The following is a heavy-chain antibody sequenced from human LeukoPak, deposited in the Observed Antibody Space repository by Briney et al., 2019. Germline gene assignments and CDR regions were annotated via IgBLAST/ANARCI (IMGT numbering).Heavy chain of an antibody. CDR1: GFTFSSYA. J-gene: IGHJ4*02. Sequence: LPGGSLRLSCAASGFTFSSYAMSWVRQAPGKGLEWVASIKPDGSGKYYVDSVKGRFTISRDNAKNALYLQLNSLRAEDTAVYFCVRLGDSSGYYDYWGQGTLVTVSS. V-gene: IGHV3-7*01. CDR3: VRLGDSSGYYDY. CDR2: IKPDGSGK. D-gene: IGHD3-22*01.